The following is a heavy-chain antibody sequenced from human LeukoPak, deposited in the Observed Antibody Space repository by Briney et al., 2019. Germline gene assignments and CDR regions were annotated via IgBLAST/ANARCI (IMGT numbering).Heavy chain of an antibody. J-gene: IGHJ4*02. V-gene: IGHV3-23*01. Sequence: PGGSLRLSCAASGFTLSSYAMSWVRQAPGKGLEWVSTISVGGYTYYADSVKGRFTISRDNAKSTLYLQMNSLRAEDTAVYYCARDRGLFFDCWGQGTLVTASS. CDR1: GFTLSSYA. CDR2: ISVGGYT. CDR3: ARDRGLFFDC. D-gene: IGHD3/OR15-3a*01.